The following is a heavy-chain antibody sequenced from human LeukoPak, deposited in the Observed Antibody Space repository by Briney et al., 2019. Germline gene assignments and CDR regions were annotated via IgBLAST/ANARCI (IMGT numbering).Heavy chain of an antibody. D-gene: IGHD4-23*01. CDR3: ARDQGGNLPWAAFDI. V-gene: IGHV3-48*03. J-gene: IGHJ3*02. Sequence: PGGSLRLSCAASGFTFSSYAMNWVRQAPGKGLEWVSYISSSGSTIYYADSVKGRFTISRDNAKNSLYLQMNSLRAEDTAVYYCARDQGGNLPWAAFDIWGQGTMVTVSS. CDR2: ISSSGSTI. CDR1: GFTFSSYA.